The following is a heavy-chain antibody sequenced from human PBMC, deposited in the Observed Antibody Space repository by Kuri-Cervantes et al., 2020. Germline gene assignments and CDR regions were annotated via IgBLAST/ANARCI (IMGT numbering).Heavy chain of an antibody. CDR3: AREDGYELDAFDI. CDR2: IYYSGST. V-gene: IGHV4-39*07. J-gene: IGHJ3*02. CDR1: GGSISSSSYY. D-gene: IGHD5-12*01. Sequence: SETLSLTCTVSGGSISSSSYYWGWIRQPPGKGLEWIGSIYYSGSTYYNPSLKSRVTISVDTSKNQFSLKLSSVTAADTAVYYCAREDGYELDAFDIWGQGTMVTVSS.